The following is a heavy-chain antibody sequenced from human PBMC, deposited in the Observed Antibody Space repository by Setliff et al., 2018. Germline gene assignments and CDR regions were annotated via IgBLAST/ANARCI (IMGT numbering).Heavy chain of an antibody. Sequence: GSGPTLVNPTQTLTLTCAFSGFSLTASGMCVTWIRQPPGKTLEWLARIDWDDAKYYRTSLKTRLTISKDTPKNQVVLTMTNMDPVDTATYYCARINMVRGVPPHLDYWGQGTLVTVSS. D-gene: IGHD3-10*01. CDR2: IDWDDAK. CDR1: GFSLTASGMC. J-gene: IGHJ4*02. CDR3: ARINMVRGVPPHLDY. V-gene: IGHV2-70*11.